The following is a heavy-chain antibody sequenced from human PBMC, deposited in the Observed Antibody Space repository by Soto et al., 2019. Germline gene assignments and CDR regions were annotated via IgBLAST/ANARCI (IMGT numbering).Heavy chain of an antibody. J-gene: IGHJ4*02. CDR3: VRGGGVYAWYTPGDY. CDR2: IWYDGSDK. D-gene: IGHD2-8*01. CDR1: GFTFSSSG. V-gene: IGHV3-33*01. Sequence: QVQLVESGGGVVQPGRSLKLSCAASGFTFSSSGMHWVRQAPGKGLEWVAGIWYDGSDKYYADSVKGRFTISRDNSKNTLYLQMNSLRAEDTAVYYCVRGGGVYAWYTPGDYWGQGTLVTVSS.